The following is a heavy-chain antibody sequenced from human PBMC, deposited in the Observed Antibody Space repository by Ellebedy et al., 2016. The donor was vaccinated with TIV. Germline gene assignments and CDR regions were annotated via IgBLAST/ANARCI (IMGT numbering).Heavy chain of an antibody. CDR3: ARDPALPRGRFDT. V-gene: IGHV4-38-2*02. CDR1: GFTFSNYA. CDR2: IYYSGSA. Sequence: ESLKISCAASGFTFSNYAMSWVRQAPGKGLEWIGSIYYSGSAYYNPSLKSRVTVSVDTSKNQFSLNLSSVTAADTAVYYCARDPALPRGRFDTWGQGTLVTVSS. J-gene: IGHJ5*02.